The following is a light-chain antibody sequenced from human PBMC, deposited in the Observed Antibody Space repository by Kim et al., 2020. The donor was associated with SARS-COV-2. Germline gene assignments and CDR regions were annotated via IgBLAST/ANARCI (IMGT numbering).Light chain of an antibody. J-gene: IGLJ7*01. CDR3: NSRDSSGNHAV. V-gene: IGLV3-19*01. Sequence: ALGQTVRITCQGDSLRNYYASWYQQKPGQAPVLVIYGKNNRPSGIPDRFSGSSSGNTASLTITGAQAEDEADYYCNSRDSSGNHAVFGGGTKLTVL. CDR1: SLRNYY. CDR2: GKN.